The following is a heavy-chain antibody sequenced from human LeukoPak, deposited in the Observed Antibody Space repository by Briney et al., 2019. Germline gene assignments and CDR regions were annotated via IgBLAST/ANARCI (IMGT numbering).Heavy chain of an antibody. J-gene: IGHJ4*02. V-gene: IGHV3-74*01. CDR2: INTDGSST. CDR1: GFTFSSYW. D-gene: IGHD6-6*01. CDR3: ARGKYSSSPYGDY. Sequence: GGSLRLSCAASGFTFSSYWMHWVRQAPGKGLVWVSRINTDGSSTNYADSVKGRFTISRDNAKNTLYLQMNSLRAEDTAVYYCARGKYSSSPYGDYWGQGTLVTVSS.